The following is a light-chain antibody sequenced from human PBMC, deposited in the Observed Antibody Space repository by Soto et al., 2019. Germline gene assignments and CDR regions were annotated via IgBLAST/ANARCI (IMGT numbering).Light chain of an antibody. CDR1: QSISSY. CDR2: AAS. J-gene: IGKJ1*01. Sequence: DIQMTQSPSSLSASVGVRVTITCRASQSISSYLNWFHQKPGKAPKLLIYAASSLQSGVPSRFSGSGSGTDFTLTISSLQTEDFATYYCQQSYSTPRTFGQGTKVEIK. V-gene: IGKV1-39*01. CDR3: QQSYSTPRT.